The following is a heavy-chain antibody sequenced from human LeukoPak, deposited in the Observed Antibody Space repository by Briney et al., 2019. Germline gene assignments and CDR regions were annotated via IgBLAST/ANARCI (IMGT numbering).Heavy chain of an antibody. V-gene: IGHV3-74*01. CDR2: ISPTGSTT. Sequence: PGGSLRLSCTASGFSFSGHWMHWARQLPGKGLVWVSRISPTGSTTSYADSVKGRFTISRDNSKNTLYLQMNSLRAEDTAVYYCAKSGAVAPFDYWGQGTLVTVSS. CDR1: GFSFSGHW. J-gene: IGHJ4*02. CDR3: AKSGAVAPFDY. D-gene: IGHD6-13*01.